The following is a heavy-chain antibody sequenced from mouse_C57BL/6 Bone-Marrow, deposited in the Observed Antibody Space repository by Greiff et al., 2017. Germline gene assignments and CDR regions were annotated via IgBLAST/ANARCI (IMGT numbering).Heavy chain of an antibody. CDR3: VRENPLLLSLFAF. V-gene: IGHV10-1*01. CDR1: GFSFNTYA. CDR2: IRSKSNNYAT. J-gene: IGHJ3*01. D-gene: IGHD2-1*01. Sequence: EVQGVESGGGLVQPKGSLKLSCAASGFSFNTYAMNWVRQAPGKGLEWVARIRSKSNNYATYYADSVKDRFTISRDDSESMLYLQMNNLKTEDTAMYYCVRENPLLLSLFAFWGQGTLVTVSA.